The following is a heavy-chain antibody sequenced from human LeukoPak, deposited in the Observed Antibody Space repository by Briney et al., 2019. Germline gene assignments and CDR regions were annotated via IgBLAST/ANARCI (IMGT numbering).Heavy chain of an antibody. CDR1: GGTFSSYA. J-gene: IGHJ3*02. CDR2: IIPIFGTA. V-gene: IGHV1-69*06. CDR3: ARGELGYSSSWTSSAFDI. Sequence: SVKVSCKASGGTFSSYAISWVRQAPGQGLEWMGGIIPIFGTANYAQKFQGRVTITADKSTSTAYMELSSLRSEDTAVYYCARGELGYSSSWTSSAFDIWGQGIMVTVSS. D-gene: IGHD6-13*01.